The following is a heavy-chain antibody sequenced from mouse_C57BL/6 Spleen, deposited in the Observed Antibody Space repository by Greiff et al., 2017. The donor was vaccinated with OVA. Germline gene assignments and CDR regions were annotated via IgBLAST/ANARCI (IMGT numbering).Heavy chain of an antibody. CDR1: GYTFTSYW. CDR3: AINELRGYYFDY. CDR2: IDPYDSYT. Sequence: QVQLQQPGAELVKPGASVKLSCKASGYTFTSYWMQWVKQRPGQGLEWIGEIDPYDSYTTYNQKFKGKATLTVDTSSSTAYMQLSSLTSEDSAVYYCAINELRGYYFDYWGQGTTLTVSS. D-gene: IGHD1-1*01. V-gene: IGHV1-50*01. J-gene: IGHJ2*01.